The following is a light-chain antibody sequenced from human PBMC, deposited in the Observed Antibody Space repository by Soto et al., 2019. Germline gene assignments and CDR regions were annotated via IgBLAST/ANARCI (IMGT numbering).Light chain of an antibody. J-gene: IGLJ3*02. V-gene: IGLV2-14*01. CDR3: SSYTSSNFWV. CDR1: SSDVGGYNY. CDR2: EVS. Sequence: QSVLTQPASVSGSPGQSITISRTGTSSDVGGYNYDSWCQQHPGKAPKLMIYEVSSRPSGISNRFSDPKSGNTASLTISGLQAEAEADYYCSSYTSSNFWVFGEGTKVTVL.